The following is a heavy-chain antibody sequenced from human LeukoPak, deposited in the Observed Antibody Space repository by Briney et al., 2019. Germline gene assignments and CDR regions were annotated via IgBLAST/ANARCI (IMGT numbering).Heavy chain of an antibody. CDR2: MKQDGSEK. D-gene: IGHD3-22*01. CDR3: SRDTYDSSGYYAHLDY. CDR1: GVTFSSYW. J-gene: IGHJ4*02. Sequence: PGGSLRLSCAAFGVTFSSYWMSWVRQAPGKGLEWVANMKQDGSEKYYVDSVKGRFTISRDNAKNSLYLPMSSLRAEVTAVYYCSRDTYDSSGYYAHLDYWGQGTLVTVSS. V-gene: IGHV3-7*01.